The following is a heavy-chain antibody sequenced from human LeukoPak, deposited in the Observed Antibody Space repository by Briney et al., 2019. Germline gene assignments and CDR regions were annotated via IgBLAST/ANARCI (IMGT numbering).Heavy chain of an antibody. D-gene: IGHD3-9*01. CDR2: ISSSGSTI. CDR3: ARPPSSDWLVADAFDI. Sequence: GGSLRLSCAASGFTFSDYYMSWIRQAPGKGLEWVSYISSSGSTIYYADSVKGRFTISRDNAKNSLYLQMNSLRAEDTAVYYCARPPSSDWLVADAFDIWGQGTMVTVSS. CDR1: GFTFSDYY. V-gene: IGHV3-11*01. J-gene: IGHJ3*02.